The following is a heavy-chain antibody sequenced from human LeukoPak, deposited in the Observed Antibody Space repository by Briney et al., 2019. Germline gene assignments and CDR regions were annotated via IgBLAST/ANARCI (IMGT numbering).Heavy chain of an antibody. Sequence: PSETLSLTCTVSGGSISSYYWSWIRQPPGKGLEWIGYIYYSGSTNYNPSLKSRFTISVDTSKNQFSLKLSSVTAADTAVYYCARVSYYYGSGSDYWGQGTLVTVSS. CDR1: GGSISSYY. V-gene: IGHV4-59*01. CDR3: ARVSYYYGSGSDY. D-gene: IGHD3-10*01. J-gene: IGHJ4*02. CDR2: IYYSGST.